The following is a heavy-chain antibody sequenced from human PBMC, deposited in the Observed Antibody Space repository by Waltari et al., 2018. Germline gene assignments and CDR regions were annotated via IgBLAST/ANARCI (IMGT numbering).Heavy chain of an antibody. V-gene: IGHV3-30*01. D-gene: IGHD6-19*01. CDR1: GFTFSSYA. CDR2: ISYDGSNK. Sequence: QVQLVESGGGVVQPGRSLRLSCAASGFTFSSYAMHWVRQAPGKGLEWVAVISYDGSNKYYADSVKGRFTISRDKSKNTLYLQMNSLRAEDTAVYYCARERLYYFDYWGQGTLVTVSS. J-gene: IGHJ4*02. CDR3: ARERLYYFDY.